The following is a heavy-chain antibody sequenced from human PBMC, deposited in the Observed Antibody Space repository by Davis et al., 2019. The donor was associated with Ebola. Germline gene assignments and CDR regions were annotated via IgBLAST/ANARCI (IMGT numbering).Heavy chain of an antibody. CDR1: GFTFNSHG. J-gene: IGHJ4*02. V-gene: IGHV1-18*01. CDR3: VRDTNLRGYDYEGFDY. D-gene: IGHD5-12*01. Sequence: ASVKVSCKASGFTFNSHGYSWVRQAPGQGLEWVGWISSYNGDTNYAQKVQGRVTMTTDTSTSTVYMEVRSLRFDDTAVYYCVRDTNLRGYDYEGFDYWGQGTLVTVSS. CDR2: ISSYNGDT.